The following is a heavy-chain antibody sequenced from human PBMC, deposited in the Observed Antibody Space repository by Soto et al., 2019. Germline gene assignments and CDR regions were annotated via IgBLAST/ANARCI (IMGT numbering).Heavy chain of an antibody. D-gene: IGHD6-19*01. CDR3: TTDQVAVAGTPLLVDY. Sequence: LRLSCAASGFTFSNAWMSWVRQAPGKGLEWVGRIKSKTDGGTTDYAAPVKGRFTISRDDSKNTLYLQMNSLKTEDTAVYYCTTDQVAVAGTPLLVDYWGQGTLVTVSS. J-gene: IGHJ4*02. CDR2: IKSKTDGGTT. CDR1: GFTFSNAW. V-gene: IGHV3-15*01.